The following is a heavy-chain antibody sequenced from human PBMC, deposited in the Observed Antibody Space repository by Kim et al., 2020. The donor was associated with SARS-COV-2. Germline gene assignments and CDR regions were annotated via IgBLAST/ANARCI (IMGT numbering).Heavy chain of an antibody. CDR1: GFTLDDYA. Sequence: GGSLRLSCAASGFTLDDYAMHWVRQAPGKGLEWVSSITWNGGRKDYSDSVKGRFTISRDNDKNSLYLQMNSLRAEDTALYYCAKEGDYHWGDYRSYGMDVWGQGTTVTVSS. CDR2: ITWNGGRK. CDR3: AKEGDYHWGDYRSYGMDV. D-gene: IGHD3-16*02. V-gene: IGHV3-9*01. J-gene: IGHJ6*02.